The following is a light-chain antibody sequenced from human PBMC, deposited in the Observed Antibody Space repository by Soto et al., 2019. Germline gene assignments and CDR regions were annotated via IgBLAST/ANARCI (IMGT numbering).Light chain of an antibody. CDR3: QQSYRNPRT. CDR2: SAS. J-gene: IGKJ1*01. CDR1: QTISNF. V-gene: IGKV1-39*01. Sequence: DIQMPQSPSFLSASAGDRVTIFCRASQTISNFLHWYQQKPGKAPKLLIYSASNLESGVPSRFGGSGSGTDFTLTISSLEPEDFATYYCQQSYRNPRTFGLGTRVEIK.